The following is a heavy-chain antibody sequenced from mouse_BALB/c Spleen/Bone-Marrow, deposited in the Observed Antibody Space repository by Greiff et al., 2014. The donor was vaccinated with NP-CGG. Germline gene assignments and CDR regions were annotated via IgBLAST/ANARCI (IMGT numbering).Heavy chain of an antibody. D-gene: IGHD1-1*01. CDR2: ISSGGSYT. CDR1: GFTFSSYA. J-gene: IGHJ3*01. CDR3: ARPHYYGSSWFAY. Sequence: VQLKESGGGLVKPGGSLKLSCAASGFTFSSYAMSWVRQTPEKRLEWVATISSGGSYTYYPDSVKGRFTISRDNAKNTLYLQMSSLRSEDTAVYYCARPHYYGSSWFAYWGQGTLVTVSA. V-gene: IGHV5-9-3*01.